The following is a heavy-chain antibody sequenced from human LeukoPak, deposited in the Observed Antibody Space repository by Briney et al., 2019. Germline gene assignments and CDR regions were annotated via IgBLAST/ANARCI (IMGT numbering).Heavy chain of an antibody. CDR1: GFTFSSYA. J-gene: IGHJ3*02. V-gene: IGHV3-30-3*01. CDR2: ISYDGSNK. CDR3: AREVEVGIHAFDI. Sequence: GGSLRLSCAASGFTFSSYAMHWVRRAPGKELEWVAVISYDGSNKYYADSVKGRFTISRDNSKNTLYLQMNSLRAEDTAVYYCAREVEVGIHAFDIWGQGTKVTVTS. D-gene: IGHD3-22*01.